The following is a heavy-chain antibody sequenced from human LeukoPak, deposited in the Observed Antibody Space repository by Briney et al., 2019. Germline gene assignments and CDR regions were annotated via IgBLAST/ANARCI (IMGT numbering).Heavy chain of an antibody. J-gene: IGHJ3*02. CDR3: ARVIAAAGNDAFDI. CDR1: GFTFTNNF. D-gene: IGHD6-13*01. V-gene: IGHV3-7*03. Sequence: GGSLRLSCAASGFTFTNNFMSWVRQVPGKGLEWVANIKQDGSETTYADSVKGRFTISRDNAKNSLYLQMNSLRAEDTALYYCARVIAAAGNDAFDIWGQGTMVTVSS. CDR2: IKQDGSET.